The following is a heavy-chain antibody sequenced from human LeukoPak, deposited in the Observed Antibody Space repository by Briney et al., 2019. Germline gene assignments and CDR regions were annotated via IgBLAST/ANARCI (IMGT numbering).Heavy chain of an antibody. J-gene: IGHJ4*02. D-gene: IGHD5-18*01. CDR3: ATDRRGYSYGSFRY. V-gene: IGHV1-24*01. CDR1: GYTFTGYG. Sequence: ASVKVSCKASGYTFTGYGISWVRQAPGQGLEWMGGFDPEDGETIYAQKFQGRVTMTEDTSTDTAYMELSSLRSEDTAVYYCATDRRGYSYGSFRYWGQGTLVTVSS. CDR2: FDPEDGET.